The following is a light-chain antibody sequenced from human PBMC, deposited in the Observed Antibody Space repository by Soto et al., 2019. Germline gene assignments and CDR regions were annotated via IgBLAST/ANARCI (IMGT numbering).Light chain of an antibody. V-gene: IGKV3-20*01. Sequence: EIVLTQSPGTLSLSPGERATLSCRASQSVSSRYLNWYQQKPGQAPRLLIYGASSRATGIPDRFSGSGSGTDFTLTLSRLEPEDFAVYYFQQYGSSPLTFGGGTKVESK. CDR3: QQYGSSPLT. CDR2: GAS. J-gene: IGKJ4*01. CDR1: QSVSSRY.